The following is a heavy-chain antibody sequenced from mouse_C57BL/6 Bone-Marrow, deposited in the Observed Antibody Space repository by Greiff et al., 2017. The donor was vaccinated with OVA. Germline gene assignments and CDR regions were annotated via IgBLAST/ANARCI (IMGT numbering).Heavy chain of an antibody. Sequence: EVMLVESGGGLVKPGGSLKLSCAASGFTFSSYAMSWVRQTPEKRLEWVATISDGGSYTYYPDNVKGRFTISRDNAKNNLYLQMSHLKSEDTAMYYCARDSYYSNDVGYWGQGTTLTVSS. D-gene: IGHD2-5*01. CDR1: GFTFSSYA. J-gene: IGHJ2*01. V-gene: IGHV5-4*01. CDR2: ISDGGSYT. CDR3: ARDSYYSNDVGY.